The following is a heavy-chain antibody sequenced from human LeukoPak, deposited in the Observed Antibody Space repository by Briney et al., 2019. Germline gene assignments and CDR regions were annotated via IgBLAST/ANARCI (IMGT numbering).Heavy chain of an antibody. D-gene: IGHD5-24*01. CDR3: ARYGDGYNYRYFDY. J-gene: IGHJ4*02. CDR1: GGSINRSNYY. Sequence: PSETLSLTCTVSGGSINRSNYYWGWIRQPPGKGLEWIGSIYYSGSTYYNPSLKSRVTISVDTSKNHFSLKLSSVTAADTAMYYCARYGDGYNYRYFDYWGQGTLVTVSS. V-gene: IGHV4-39*07. CDR2: IYYSGST.